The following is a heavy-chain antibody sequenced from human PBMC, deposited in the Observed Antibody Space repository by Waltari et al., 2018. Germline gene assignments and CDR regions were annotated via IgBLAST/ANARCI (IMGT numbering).Heavy chain of an antibody. V-gene: IGHV1-69*08. D-gene: IGHD3-16*02. Sequence: QVQLVQSGAEVKKPGSSVKVSCKASGGTFSSYAISWVRQAPGQGLEWMGRVIPSFGTENYAQKCQGRVTITADKSTSTAYMELSSLRAEDTAVYYCARDLNYDYIWGSYRPYYFDYWGQGTLVTVSS. CDR1: GGTFSSYA. CDR2: VIPSFGTE. CDR3: ARDLNYDYIWGSYRPYYFDY. J-gene: IGHJ4*02.